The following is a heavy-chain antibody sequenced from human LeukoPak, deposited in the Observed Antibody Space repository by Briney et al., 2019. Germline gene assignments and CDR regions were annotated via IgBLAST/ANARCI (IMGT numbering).Heavy chain of an antibody. CDR1: GFTFGNHF. CDR3: AKDFCSGGGCSYYFYGMDV. CDR2: ISWHSVNI. J-gene: IGHJ6*02. D-gene: IGHD2-15*01. Sequence: GGSLRLSCAASGFTFGNHFMHWVRQAPGKGLEWVSGISWHSVNIDYADSVKGRFSISRDNAKNSMYLQMNSLRGEDTALYYCAKDFCSGGGCSYYFYGMDVWGQGTTVTVSS. V-gene: IGHV3-9*01.